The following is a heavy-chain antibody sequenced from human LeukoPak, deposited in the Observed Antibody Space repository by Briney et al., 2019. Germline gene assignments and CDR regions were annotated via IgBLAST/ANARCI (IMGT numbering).Heavy chain of an antibody. J-gene: IGHJ4*02. CDR1: GITFSDYY. V-gene: IGHV3-11*01. CDR3: ASTFSSSWPEVFDY. CDR2: ISSSGTTI. Sequence: PGGSLRLSCAASGITFSDYYMSWIRQAPGKGLEWVSYISSSGTTIYYADSVKGRFTISRDNAKNSLYLQVNSLRAEDTAVYFCASTFSSSWPEVFDYWGQGTLVTVSS. D-gene: IGHD6-13*01.